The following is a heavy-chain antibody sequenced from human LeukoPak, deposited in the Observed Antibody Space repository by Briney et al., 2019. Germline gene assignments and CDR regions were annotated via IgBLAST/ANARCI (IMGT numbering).Heavy chain of an antibody. Sequence: GGSLRLSCAASGFTFSSYSMDWVRQAPGKGLDWISYISSSSSTIYYADSVKGRFTISRDNAKNSLYLQMNGLRAEDTAVYYCASADGNFDYWGQGTLVTVSS. CDR1: GFTFSSYS. CDR2: ISSSSSTI. J-gene: IGHJ4*02. V-gene: IGHV3-48*01. CDR3: ASADGNFDY. D-gene: IGHD6-13*01.